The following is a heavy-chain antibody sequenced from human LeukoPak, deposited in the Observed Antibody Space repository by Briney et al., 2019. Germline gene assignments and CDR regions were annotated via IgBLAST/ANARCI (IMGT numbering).Heavy chain of an antibody. CDR3: ARVLGSRVDP. J-gene: IGHJ5*02. CDR2: INPNSGET. Sequence: ASVKVSCKTSGYTFTASYMHWVRQAPGQGLEWMGWINPNSGETNYAPKVQGRVTMTRDTSISTAYMEVTRLTSDDTAIYFCARVLGSRVDPWGQGTLVTVSS. CDR1: GYTFTASY. V-gene: IGHV1-2*02.